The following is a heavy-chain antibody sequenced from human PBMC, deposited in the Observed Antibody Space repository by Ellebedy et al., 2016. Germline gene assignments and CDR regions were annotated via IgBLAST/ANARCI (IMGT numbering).Heavy chain of an antibody. V-gene: IGHV4-59*08. CDR3: ARQSGGDY. CDR2: IYYSGST. J-gene: IGHJ4*02. CDR1: GGSFSGYY. D-gene: IGHD1-14*01. Sequence: SETLSLTXAVYGGSFSGYYWSWIRQPPGKGLEWIGYIYYSGSTNYNPSLKSRVTISVDTSKNQFSLKLTSVTAADTAVYYCARQSGGDYWGQGTLVTVSS.